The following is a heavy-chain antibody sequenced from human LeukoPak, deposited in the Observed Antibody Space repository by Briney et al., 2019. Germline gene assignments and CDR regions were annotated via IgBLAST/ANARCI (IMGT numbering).Heavy chain of an antibody. D-gene: IGHD2-2*02. CDR3: ATGRNGVVPAPILGVGPWYNYHYMDV. CDR2: IDHSGTT. CDR1: GGSFSGHY. V-gene: IGHV4-34*01. J-gene: IGHJ6*03. Sequence: SETLSLTCVVYGGSFSGHYWSWIRQPPGKGLEWIGEIDHSGTTNYNPSLKSRVTMSVDTSKNQFSLMVSSVTAADTAVYYCATGRNGVVPAPILGVGPWYNYHYMDVWGKGTTVTVSS.